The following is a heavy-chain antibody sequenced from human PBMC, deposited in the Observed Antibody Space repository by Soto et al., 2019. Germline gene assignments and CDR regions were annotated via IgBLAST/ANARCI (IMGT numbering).Heavy chain of an antibody. CDR2: INAGYGNT. CDR3: ARDTGDGTFDF. J-gene: IGHJ4*02. CDR1: GYTFSSYA. D-gene: IGHD7-27*01. V-gene: IGHV1-3*01. Sequence: ASVKVSCKASGYTFSSYAMHCVRQAPGQRLEWMGWINAGYGNTKSSQKFQDRVTISRDTSASTAYMELTSLRPEDTAVYYCARDTGDGTFDFWGQGTLVTVSS.